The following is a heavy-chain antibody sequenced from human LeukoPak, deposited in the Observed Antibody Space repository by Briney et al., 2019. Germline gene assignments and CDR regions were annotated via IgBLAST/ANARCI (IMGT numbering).Heavy chain of an antibody. D-gene: IGHD2-2*01. CDR3: ARGKSVVPAKYYFDY. J-gene: IGHJ4*02. CDR2: IYYSGST. CDR1: GVSISSYY. V-gene: IGHV4-59*01. Sequence: PSETLSLTCTVSGVSISSYYWSWIRQPPGKGLEWIGYIYYSGSTNYNPSLKSRVTISVDTSKNQFSLKLSSVTAADTAVYYCARGKSVVPAKYYFDYWGQGTLVTVSS.